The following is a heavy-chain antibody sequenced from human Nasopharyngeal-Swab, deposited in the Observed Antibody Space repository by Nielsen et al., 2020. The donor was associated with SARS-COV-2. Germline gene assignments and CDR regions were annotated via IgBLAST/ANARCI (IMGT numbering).Heavy chain of an antibody. CDR2: INPSGGST. J-gene: IGHJ4*02. Sequence: ASVKVSCKASGYTFTSYYIHWVRQAPGQGLEWMGIINPSGGSTSYAQKFQGRVTMTRDTSTSTVYLELSSLRSEDTAVYYCAREEPSAPGYFDYWGQGTLVTVSS. V-gene: IGHV1-46*01. CDR1: GYTFTSYY. CDR3: AREEPSAPGYFDY.